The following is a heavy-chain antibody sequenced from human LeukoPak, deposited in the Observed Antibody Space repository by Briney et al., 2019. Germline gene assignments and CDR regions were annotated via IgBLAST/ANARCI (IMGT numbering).Heavy chain of an antibody. CDR3: ARDRGGPGYTYGQPLDY. V-gene: IGHV3-23*01. CDR1: GFTFSSYA. D-gene: IGHD5-18*01. Sequence: GGSLRLSCAASGFTFSSYAMSWVSQAPGKGLEWVSAISGSGGSTYYADSVKGRFTISRDNSKNTLYLQMNSLRAEDTAVYYCARDRGGPGYTYGQPLDYWGQGTLVTVSS. CDR2: ISGSGGST. J-gene: IGHJ4*02.